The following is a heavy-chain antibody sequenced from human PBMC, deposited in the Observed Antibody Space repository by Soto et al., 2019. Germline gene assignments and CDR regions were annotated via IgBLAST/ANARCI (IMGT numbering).Heavy chain of an antibody. J-gene: IGHJ3*02. CDR2: ISYDGSNK. CDR3: ARAPSVSDAFDI. Sequence: GGSLRLSCAASGFTFSSYAMHWVRQAPGKGLEWVAVISYDGSNKYYEDSVKGRFTISRDNSKDKLYLQMNSLTADDTAVYYCARAPSVSDAFDIWGQGRMVTVSS. CDR1: GFTFSSYA. V-gene: IGHV3-30-3*01. D-gene: IGHD3-10*01.